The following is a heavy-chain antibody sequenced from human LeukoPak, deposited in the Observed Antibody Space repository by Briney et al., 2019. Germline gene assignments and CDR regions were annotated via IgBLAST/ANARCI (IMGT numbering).Heavy chain of an antibody. V-gene: IGHV3-23*01. D-gene: IGHD4-17*01. J-gene: IGHJ4*02. CDR3: AKAPTPYGDPKDY. CDR1: GFTFSSYA. Sequence: GGYLSLSCAASGFTFSSYAMSWVRQAPGKGLEWVSAISGSGGSTYYADSVKGRCTISRDNSKNTLYLQMNSLRAEDTAVYYCAKAPTPYGDPKDYWGQGTLVTVSS. CDR2: ISGSGGST.